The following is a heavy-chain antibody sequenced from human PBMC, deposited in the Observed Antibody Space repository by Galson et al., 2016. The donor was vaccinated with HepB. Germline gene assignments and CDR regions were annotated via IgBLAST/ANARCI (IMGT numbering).Heavy chain of an antibody. V-gene: IGHV3-30-3*01. Sequence: SLRLPCAASGFTLSSYAMHWVRQAPGKGLEWVAVISYEGSNKYYADSVKGRFTISRDNSKNTLYLQMNSLQAEDTAVYYCASGLGDGYNALDYWGQGTLVTVSS. CDR2: ISYEGSNK. CDR3: ASGLGDGYNALDY. J-gene: IGHJ4*02. CDR1: GFTLSSYA. D-gene: IGHD5-24*01.